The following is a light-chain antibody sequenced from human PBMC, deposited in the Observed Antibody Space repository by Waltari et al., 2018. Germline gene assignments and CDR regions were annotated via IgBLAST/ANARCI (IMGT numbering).Light chain of an antibody. V-gene: IGLV2-14*03. CDR3: TSFTRSRTWV. CDR1: SSDVGDFNY. J-gene: IGLJ1*01. Sequence: QSALTQPASVSGSPGQSITISCTGSSSDVGDFNYVSWYQQNPGTDPKLIIFDVTDRPSGCSNRFSGSKSGTTASRTISGLQADDEADYYCTSFTRSRTWVFGSGTQVTVL. CDR2: DVT.